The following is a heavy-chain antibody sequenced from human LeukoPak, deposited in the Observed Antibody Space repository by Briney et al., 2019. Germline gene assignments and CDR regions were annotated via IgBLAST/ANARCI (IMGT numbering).Heavy chain of an antibody. CDR1: GYTFTGYY. J-gene: IGHJ4*02. Sequence: GASVKVSCKASGYTFTGYYIHWVRQAHGQGLEWVGWINPTSGGTTYAQRFQGRVTVTRDTSISTAYMELTRLRSDDTAVYCCARDRIQLWLPNHFDYWGQGTVVTVSS. CDR2: INPTSGGT. D-gene: IGHD5-18*01. CDR3: ARDRIQLWLPNHFDY. V-gene: IGHV1-2*02.